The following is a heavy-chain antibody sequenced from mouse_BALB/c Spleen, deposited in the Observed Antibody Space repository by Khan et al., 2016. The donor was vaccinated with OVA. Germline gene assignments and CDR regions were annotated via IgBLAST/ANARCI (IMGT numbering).Heavy chain of an antibody. CDR3: ARLDYDYRREGFAY. V-gene: IGHV5-6*01. D-gene: IGHD2-4*01. CDR1: GFTFSTYG. J-gene: IGHJ3*01. CDR2: ISSGGHYT. Sequence: EVELVESGGDLVKPGGSLKLSCAASGFTFSTYGMSWVRQTPDMRLEWVATISSGGHYTYYPDSVKGRFTISRDNAKNTLYLQMSSLKSEDTAIYYYARLDYDYRREGFAYWGQGTLVTVSA.